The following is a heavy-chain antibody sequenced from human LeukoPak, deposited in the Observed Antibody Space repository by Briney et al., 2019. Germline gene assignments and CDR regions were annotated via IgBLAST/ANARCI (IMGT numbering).Heavy chain of an antibody. CDR3: ARGDYDSSGYTY. V-gene: IGHV4-61*02. CDR1: GGSISSATNY. CDR2: IYSSGST. Sequence: PSETLSLTCTVSGGSISSATNYWSWIRQPAGKGLEWIGRIYSSGSTNYNPSLRSRVTISVDTSKNQFSLKLSSVTAADTAVDYCARGDYDSSGYTYWGQGTLVTVSS. D-gene: IGHD3-22*01. J-gene: IGHJ4*02.